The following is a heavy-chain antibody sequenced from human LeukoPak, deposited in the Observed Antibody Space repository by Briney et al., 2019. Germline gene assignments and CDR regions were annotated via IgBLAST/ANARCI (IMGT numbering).Heavy chain of an antibody. CDR2: IYTSGST. CDR1: GGSISSYY. V-gene: IGHV4-4*09. D-gene: IGHD3-9*01. CDR3: ARHLPYDILTGYYRGAFDI. Sequence: SETLSLTCTVSGGSISSYYWSWIRQPPGKGLEWIGYIYTSGSTNYNPSLKSRVTISVDTSKNQFSLKLSSVTAADTAVYYCARHLPYDILTGYYRGAFDIWGQGTKVTVSS. J-gene: IGHJ3*02.